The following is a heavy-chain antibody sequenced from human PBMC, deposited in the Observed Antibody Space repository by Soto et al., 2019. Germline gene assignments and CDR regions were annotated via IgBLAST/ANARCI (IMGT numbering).Heavy chain of an antibody. CDR1: GFTFINYA. J-gene: IGHJ4*02. D-gene: IGHD6-25*01. V-gene: IGHV3-23*01. Sequence: GGSLSLSCIASGFTFINYAIIFVRQAPLKGLEWVSTISDNGANTFIGDSMKDHFDISRDNSKNTVFLHLSTVRAEDTAIYYCARAIGADFFDYWGQGTPVTVSS. CDR2: ISDNGANT. CDR3: ARAIGADFFDY.